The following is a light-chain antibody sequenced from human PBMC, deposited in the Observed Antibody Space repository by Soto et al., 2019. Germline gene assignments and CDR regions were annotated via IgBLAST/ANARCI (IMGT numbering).Light chain of an antibody. CDR2: SDN. CDR3: AAWDDSLRGRV. CDR1: SSNIGSNP. J-gene: IGLJ2*01. V-gene: IGLV1-44*01. Sequence: QSVLTQPPSASATPGQRVTISCSGSSSNIGSNPVSWYQQLPGTAPKSLIYSDNQRPSGVPDRISGSRSGTSASLAISGLQSEDAAEYYCAAWDDSLRGRVFGGGTKLTVL.